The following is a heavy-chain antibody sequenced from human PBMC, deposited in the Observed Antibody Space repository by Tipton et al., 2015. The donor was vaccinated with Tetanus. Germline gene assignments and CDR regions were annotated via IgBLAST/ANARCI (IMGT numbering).Heavy chain of an antibody. D-gene: IGHD5-12*01. CDR1: GGSISSGGYY. V-gene: IGHV4-31*03. Sequence: TLSLTCTVSGGSISSGGYYWSWIRQHPGKGLEWIGYIYYSGSTYYNPSLKSRVTISVDTSKNQFSLKLSSVTAADTAVYYCARAGDWSGYDYYYYYGMDVWGQGTTVTVSS. CDR3: ARAGDWSGYDYYYYYGMDV. CDR2: IYYSGST. J-gene: IGHJ6*02.